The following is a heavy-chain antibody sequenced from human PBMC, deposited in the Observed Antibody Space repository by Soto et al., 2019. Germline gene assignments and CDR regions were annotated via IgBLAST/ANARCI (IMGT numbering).Heavy chain of an antibody. CDR2: IIPIFGTA. J-gene: IGHJ6*04. CDR1: GGTFSSYA. D-gene: IGHD3-9*01. V-gene: IGHV1-69*06. Sequence: ASVKVSCKASGGTFSSYAISWVRQAPGQGLEWMGGIIPIFGTANYAQKFQGRVTITADKSTSTAYMELSSLRSEDTAVYYCARDGGYDILTGYYWYFGVWGKGTTVTVSS. CDR3: ARDGGYDILTGYYWYFGV.